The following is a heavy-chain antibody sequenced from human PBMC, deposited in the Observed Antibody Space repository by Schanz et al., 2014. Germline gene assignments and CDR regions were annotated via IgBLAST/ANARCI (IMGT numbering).Heavy chain of an antibody. J-gene: IGHJ4*02. V-gene: IGHV3-23*04. CDR2: SGSGGST. D-gene: IGHD3-22*01. Sequence: EVQLVESGGGFVQPGGSLGLSCVVSGFTVSSDHMSWVRQAPGKGLEWVSALSGSGGSTYYADSVKGRFTISRDNSKNTVYLQMNRLRAEDTAVYYCARVHHYDPSGWGYFDYWGQGALVTVSS. CDR1: GFTVSSDH. CDR3: ARVHHYDPSGWGYFDY.